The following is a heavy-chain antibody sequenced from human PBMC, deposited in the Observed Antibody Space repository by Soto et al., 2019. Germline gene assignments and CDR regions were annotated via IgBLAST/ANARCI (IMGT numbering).Heavy chain of an antibody. CDR2: ISSSSTYT. J-gene: IGHJ4*02. CDR1: GFTFRDCY. D-gene: IGHD5-12*01. Sequence: GGCLRLSYAASGFTFRDCYMSWIRQAPGKGLEWVSYISSSSTYTNYADSVKGRFTISRDNAKNSLYLQMNSLRAEDTAVYYCARDHHRYSGYDYVNYWGQGT. CDR3: ARDHHRYSGYDYVNY. V-gene: IGHV3-11*05.